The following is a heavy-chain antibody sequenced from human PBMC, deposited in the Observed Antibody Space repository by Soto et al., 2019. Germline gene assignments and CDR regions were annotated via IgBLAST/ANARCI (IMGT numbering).Heavy chain of an antibody. J-gene: IGHJ1*01. CDR3: VRGVGTGRDFDWFCPSGGRNHASFYDH. Sequence: SETLSLTCKVSGDSSFRYYWNWIRQPPGQGLEWIGYIYYSGTTKFNPSLQSRVAMSVDTSQRQVSLRLTSVSVADAAVYYCVRGVGTGRDFDWFCPSGGRNHASFYDHWGPGTLVTVSS. D-gene: IGHD3-9*01. CDR2: IYYSGTT. CDR1: GDSSFRYY. V-gene: IGHV4-59*12.